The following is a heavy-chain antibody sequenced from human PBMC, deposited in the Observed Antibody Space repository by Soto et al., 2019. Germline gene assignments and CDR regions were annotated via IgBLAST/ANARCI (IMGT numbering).Heavy chain of an antibody. CDR1: GGSFSGYY. V-gene: IGHV4-34*01. J-gene: IGHJ5*02. CDR2: INHSGST. CDR3: SLTYYYDSSGYIP. Sequence: NPSETLSLTCAVYGGSFSGYYWSWIRQPPGKGLEWIGEINHSGSTNYNPSLKSRVTISVDTSKNQFSLKLSSVTAADTAVYYCSLTYYYDSSGYIPWGQGTLVTVSS. D-gene: IGHD3-22*01.